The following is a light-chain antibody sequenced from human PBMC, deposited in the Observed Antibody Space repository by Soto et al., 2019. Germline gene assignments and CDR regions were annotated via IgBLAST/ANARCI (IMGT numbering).Light chain of an antibody. V-gene: IGKV3-20*01. Sequence: EIVLTQSPGTRSLSPGARATLSCRASQSVSSIYLAWYQQKPGQAPRLLIYGASRRATGIPDRFSGSGSGTDFTLTISRLEPEDFAVYYCQQYGSLYTFGQGTKVDIK. CDR1: QSVSSIY. J-gene: IGKJ2*01. CDR2: GAS. CDR3: QQYGSLYT.